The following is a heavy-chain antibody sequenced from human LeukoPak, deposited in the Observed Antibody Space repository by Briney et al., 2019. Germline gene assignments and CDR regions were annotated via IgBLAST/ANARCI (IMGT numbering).Heavy chain of an antibody. CDR1: GGXISSGDYY. D-gene: IGHD4-17*01. J-gene: IGHJ4*02. V-gene: IGHV4-30-4*01. CDR3: ARALYSMTTVTTEYWFDY. CDR2: IYYSGST. Sequence: SQTLSLTCTVSGGXISSGDYYWSWIRQPPGKGLEWVGYIYYSGSTYYNPSLQSRVIISVDTSKNQFSLKLTSVTAADTAVYYCARALYSMTTVTTEYWFDYWGQGTLVTVSS.